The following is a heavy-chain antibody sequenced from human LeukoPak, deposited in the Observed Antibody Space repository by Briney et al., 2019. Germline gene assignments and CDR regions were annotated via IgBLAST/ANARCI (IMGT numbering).Heavy chain of an antibody. CDR3: VRHTTSGWYQVVY. CDR1: GGSISSYF. D-gene: IGHD6-19*01. V-gene: IGHV4-59*01. Sequence: SETLSLTCTVSGGSISSYFWSWIRQPPGKGLEWIGFITYSGSTDHNPSLKSRVTISVDASKNQFSLKLTSVTAADTAVYYCVRHTTSGWYQVVYWGQGTLVTVSS. CDR2: ITYSGST. J-gene: IGHJ4*02.